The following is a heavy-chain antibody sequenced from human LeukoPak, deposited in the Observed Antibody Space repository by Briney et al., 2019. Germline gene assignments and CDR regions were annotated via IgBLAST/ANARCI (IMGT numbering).Heavy chain of an antibody. CDR3: ARDEGLQAAGRDPMIVHY. CDR2: ISGSSGII. Sequence: GGSLRLSCAASGFTFNTYTMNWVRQAPGKGLEWVSYISGSSGIIDYADSVRGRFTISRDDSKNTLYLQMNSLRAEDTAVYYCARDEGLQAAGRDPMIVHYWGQGTLVTVSS. J-gene: IGHJ4*02. D-gene: IGHD3-22*01. CDR1: GFTFNTYT. V-gene: IGHV3-48*01.